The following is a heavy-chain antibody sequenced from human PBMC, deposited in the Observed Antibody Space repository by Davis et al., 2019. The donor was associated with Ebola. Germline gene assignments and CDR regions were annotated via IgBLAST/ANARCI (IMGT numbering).Heavy chain of an antibody. J-gene: IGHJ4*02. V-gene: IGHV1-18*04. Sequence: ASVKVSCKASGYTFSHCVITWVRQAPGQGLGWMGWINPHNGNTNYAQNVQGRVIMTSDTATTTASMEVGSLRSDDTAVYYCARAQFPTTSDHWGQGTLVTVSS. CDR3: ARAQFPTTSDH. D-gene: IGHD1-1*01. CDR1: GYTFSHCV. CDR2: INPHNGNT.